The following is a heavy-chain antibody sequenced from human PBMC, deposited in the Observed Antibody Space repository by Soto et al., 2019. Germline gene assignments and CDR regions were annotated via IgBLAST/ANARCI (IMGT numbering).Heavy chain of an antibody. J-gene: IGHJ3*02. V-gene: IGHV4-59*08. D-gene: IGHD3-9*01. CDR1: SSSIISYY. Sequence: SESLSITGAIDSSSIISYYWSWIPKPPGKGLEWIGYIYYSGSTNYNPSLKSRVTISVDTSKNQFSLKLSSVTAADTAVYYCARHESYDILTGHDAFDIWGQGTLATVS. CDR2: IYYSGST. CDR3: ARHESYDILTGHDAFDI.